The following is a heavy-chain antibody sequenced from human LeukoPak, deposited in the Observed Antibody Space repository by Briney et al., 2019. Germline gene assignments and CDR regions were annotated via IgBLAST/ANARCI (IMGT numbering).Heavy chain of an antibody. D-gene: IGHD2-15*01. Sequence: SETLSLTCAVYGVSFSGYYWSWIRQPPGKGLERIGEINHSGSTNYNPSLKSRVTISVDTSKNQFSLKLSSVTAADTAVYYCARGHPGRIVVVAAKGFDYWGQGTLVTVSS. CDR2: INHSGST. CDR1: GVSFSGYY. J-gene: IGHJ4*02. CDR3: ARGHPGRIVVVAAKGFDY. V-gene: IGHV4-34*01.